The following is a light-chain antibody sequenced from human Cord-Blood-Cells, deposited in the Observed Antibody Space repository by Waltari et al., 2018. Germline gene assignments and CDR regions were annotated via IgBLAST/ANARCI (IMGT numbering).Light chain of an antibody. CDR3: CSYAGSYTLV. CDR2: DVS. Sequence: QSALTQPRSVSGSPGQSVTISCTGTRSAVGGYNYISWYQQYPGKAPKLMIYDVSKRPSGVPDRFSGSKSGNTASLTISGLQAEDEADYYCCSYAGSYTLVFGGGTKLTVL. CDR1: RSAVGGYNY. V-gene: IGLV2-11*01. J-gene: IGLJ2*01.